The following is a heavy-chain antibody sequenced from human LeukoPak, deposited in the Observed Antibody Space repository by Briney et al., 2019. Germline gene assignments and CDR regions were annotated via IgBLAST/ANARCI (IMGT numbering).Heavy chain of an antibody. D-gene: IGHD3-22*01. J-gene: IGHJ1*01. V-gene: IGHV3-64*01. CDR1: GFTFSSYA. CDR3: ARENNYYDSSGYHKYFQH. Sequence: PGGSLRLSCAASGFTFSSYAMHWVRQAPGKGLEYVSAISSNGGSTYYANSVKGRFTISRDNSKNTLYLQMGSLRAEDMAVYYCARENNYYDSSGYHKYFQHWGQGTLVTVSS. CDR2: ISSNGGST.